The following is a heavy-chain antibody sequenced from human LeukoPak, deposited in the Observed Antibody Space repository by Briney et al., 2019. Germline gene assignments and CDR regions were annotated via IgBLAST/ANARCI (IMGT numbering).Heavy chain of an antibody. CDR3: ARQTPFYGDGLRGYMDV. CDR1: GYTIGSFGSYW. CDR2: IYPIDSDT. V-gene: IGHV5-51*01. D-gene: IGHD4-17*01. Sequence: AGESLKISCKGSGYTIGSFGSYWIAWVRRMPGKGLEWMGSIYPIDSDTRYNPSFEGQVTVSADKSISTAYLQWSSLEASDTAMYYCARQTPFYGDGLRGYMDVWGKGTTVTVSS. J-gene: IGHJ6*03.